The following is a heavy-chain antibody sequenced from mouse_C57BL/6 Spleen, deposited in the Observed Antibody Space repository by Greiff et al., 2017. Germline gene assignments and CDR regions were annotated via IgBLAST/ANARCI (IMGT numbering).Heavy chain of an antibody. D-gene: IGHD1-1*01. CDR3: AREGPYA. Sequence: EVKLVESGPELVKPGDSVKISCKASGYSFTGYFMNWVMQSHGKSLEWIGRINPYNGDTFYNQKFKGKATLTVDKSSSTAHMELRSLTSEDSAVYYCAREGPYAWGQGTLVTVSA. V-gene: IGHV1-20*01. J-gene: IGHJ3*01. CDR2: INPYNGDT. CDR1: GYSFTGYF.